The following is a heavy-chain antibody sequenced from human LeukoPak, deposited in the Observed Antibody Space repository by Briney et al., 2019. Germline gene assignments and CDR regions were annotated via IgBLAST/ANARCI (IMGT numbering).Heavy chain of an antibody. V-gene: IGHV3-30*18. Sequence: GGSLRLSCAASGFTFSSYGMHWVRQAPGKGLEWVAAISYDGSNKYYADSVKGRFTISRDNSKNTLYLQMNSLRAEDTAVYYCAKDSAAIAARLGWFDPWGQGTLVTVSS. J-gene: IGHJ5*02. D-gene: IGHD6-6*01. CDR1: GFTFSSYG. CDR2: ISYDGSNK. CDR3: AKDSAAIAARLGWFDP.